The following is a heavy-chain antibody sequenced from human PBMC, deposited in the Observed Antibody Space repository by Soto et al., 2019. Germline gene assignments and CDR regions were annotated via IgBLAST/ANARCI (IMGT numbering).Heavy chain of an antibody. CDR3: ARDPGAGTYCDY. CDR2: INAYNGNT. D-gene: IGHD6-19*01. CDR1: GYTFTSYG. Sequence: QFQLLQSGAEVKKPGASVKVSCKASGYTFTSYGISWVRQAPGQGLEWRGWINAYNGNTNYAQKFQGRVTMTTHTSTSTAYMELRSLRSDDTAVYYCARDPGAGTYCDYGGKGTLVTVSS. V-gene: IGHV1-18*01. J-gene: IGHJ4*02.